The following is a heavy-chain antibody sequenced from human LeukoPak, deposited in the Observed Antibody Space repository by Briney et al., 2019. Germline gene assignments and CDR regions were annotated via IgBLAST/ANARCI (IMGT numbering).Heavy chain of an antibody. CDR2: IWYDGSNK. J-gene: IGHJ4*02. Sequence: PGGSLRLSCAACGFTFSNYGMHWVRLAPGKGLEWVAVIWYDGSNKYYADSVKGRFTISRDNAKNSLYLQMNSLRAEDTAVYYCARVYQSTSGRGIDYWGQGTLVTVSS. CDR1: GFTFSNYG. CDR3: ARVYQSTSGRGIDY. D-gene: IGHD2-2*01. V-gene: IGHV3-33*01.